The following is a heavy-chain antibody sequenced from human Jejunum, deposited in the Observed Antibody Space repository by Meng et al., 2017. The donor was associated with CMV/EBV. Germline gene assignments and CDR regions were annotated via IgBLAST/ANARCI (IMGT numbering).Heavy chain of an antibody. CDR2: ISPSGNI. V-gene: IGHV4-4*07. CDR3: VRGESRGYYYFDY. D-gene: IGHD3-22*01. CDR1: GDSISNYF. J-gene: IGHJ4*02. Sequence: QGHLQESGPALVRPSETLSLTCTVSGDSISNYFWSWIRQPAGKKLEWIGRISPSGNINYIPSLKGRVTMSLDTSNNQIFLNLTSVTAADTALYYCVRGESRGYYYFDYWGQGILVTVSS.